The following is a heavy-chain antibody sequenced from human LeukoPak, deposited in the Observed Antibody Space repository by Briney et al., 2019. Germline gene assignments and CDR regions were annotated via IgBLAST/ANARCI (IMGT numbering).Heavy chain of an antibody. J-gene: IGHJ4*02. V-gene: IGHV3-9*01. Sequence: GGSLRLSCAASGFTFDDYAMHWVRQAPGKGLEWVSGISWNSGSIGYADSVKGRFTISRDNAKNSLYLQMNSLRAEDTALYYCAKEDSIGYDFEDLGQGNLVTVSS. CDR3: AKEDSIGYDFED. CDR2: ISWNSGSI. D-gene: IGHD3-22*01. CDR1: GFTFDDYA.